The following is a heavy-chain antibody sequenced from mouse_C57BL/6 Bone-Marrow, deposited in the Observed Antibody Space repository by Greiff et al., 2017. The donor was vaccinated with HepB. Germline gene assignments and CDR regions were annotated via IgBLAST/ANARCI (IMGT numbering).Heavy chain of an antibody. CDR3: ARESNYVDAMDY. CDR1: GYSITSGYY. CDR2: ISYDGSN. J-gene: IGHJ4*01. Sequence: EVKLMESGPGLVKPSQSLSLTCSVPGYSITSGYYWNWIRQFPGNKLEWMGYISYDGSNNYNPSLKNRISITRDTSKNQFFLKLNSVTTEDTATYYCARESNYVDAMDYWGQGTSVTVSS. D-gene: IGHD2-5*01. V-gene: IGHV3-6*01.